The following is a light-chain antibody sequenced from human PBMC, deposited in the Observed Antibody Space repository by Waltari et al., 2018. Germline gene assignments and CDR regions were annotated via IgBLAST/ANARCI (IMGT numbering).Light chain of an antibody. CDR2: DVN. CDR1: SSDIGFHTH. CDR3: SAYTSSATLA. Sequence: QSALTQPASLSGAPGQSITISCTGTSSDIGFHTHVSWYQQHPGQAPRLLMYDVNSRPSGVSNLFSGSKSGNTASLTISGLQADDEAHYYCSAYTSSATLAFGGGTGLTVL. J-gene: IGLJ2*01. V-gene: IGLV2-14*03.